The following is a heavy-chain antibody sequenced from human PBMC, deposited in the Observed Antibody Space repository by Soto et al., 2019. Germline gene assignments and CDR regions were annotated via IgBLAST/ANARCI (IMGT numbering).Heavy chain of an antibody. D-gene: IGHD6-19*01. V-gene: IGHV1-2*04. Sequence: GASVKVSCKDSGYTFTDYYMHWVRQASGQGLEWMGWINPNSGGTNYAQKFQGWVTMTGETSISTAYMELSRLRSDHTAVYYCARARVFKYSHGWWGHACDISGQGTIVTGSS. J-gene: IGHJ3*02. CDR2: INPNSGGT. CDR3: ARARVFKYSHGWWGHACDI. CDR1: GYTFTDYY.